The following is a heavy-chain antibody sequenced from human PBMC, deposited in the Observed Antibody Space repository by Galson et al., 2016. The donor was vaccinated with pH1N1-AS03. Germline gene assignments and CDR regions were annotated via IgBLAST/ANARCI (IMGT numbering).Heavy chain of an antibody. CDR3: ARPRLNYFDN. V-gene: IGHV5-51*03. CDR1: GYRFTNYW. D-gene: IGHD3-16*01. CDR2: IYPGNSDS. J-gene: IGHJ4*02. Sequence: QSGAEVKKPGESLKISCKGSGYRFTNYWIGWVRQMPGKGLEWMGIIYPGNSDSRYNKSFQGQVTISADTSISTVYLQWSSLQASDTAMYYCARPRLNYFDNWGQRTLVTVSS.